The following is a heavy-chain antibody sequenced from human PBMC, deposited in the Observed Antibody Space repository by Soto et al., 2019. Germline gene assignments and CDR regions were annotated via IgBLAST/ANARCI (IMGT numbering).Heavy chain of an antibody. V-gene: IGHV4-39*01. CDR1: GGSISSSDYY. D-gene: IGHD2-15*01. CDR3: ARVESFDCSGGSCYRELRYFDY. Sequence: SETLSLTCTVSGGSISSSDYYWGWIRQPPGKGLEWLGSIYYSGSTYYNPSLKSRVTISVDTSKKQFSLKLRSVTAADTAVYYCARVESFDCSGGSCYRELRYFDYWGQGTLVTVSS. J-gene: IGHJ4*02. CDR2: IYYSGST.